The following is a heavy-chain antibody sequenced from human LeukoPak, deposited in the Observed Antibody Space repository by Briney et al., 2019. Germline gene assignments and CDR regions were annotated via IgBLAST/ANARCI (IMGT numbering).Heavy chain of an antibody. CDR1: GYTFTSYY. CDR2: INPNSGGT. Sequence: VASVKVSCKASGYTFTSYYMHWVRQAPGQGLEWMGWINPNSGGTNYAQKFQGRVTMTRDTSISTAYMELSRLRSDDTAVYYCAGTGSSWYLGYYYYMDVWGKGTTVTVSS. CDR3: AGTGSSWYLGYYYYMDV. J-gene: IGHJ6*03. D-gene: IGHD6-13*01. V-gene: IGHV1-2*02.